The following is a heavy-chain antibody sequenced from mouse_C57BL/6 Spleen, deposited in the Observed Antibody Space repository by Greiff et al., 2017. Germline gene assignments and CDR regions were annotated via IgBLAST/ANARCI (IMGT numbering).Heavy chain of an antibody. D-gene: IGHD1-1*01. CDR1: GYTFTNYW. CDR3: ASIATVWYFDV. V-gene: IGHV1-63*01. J-gene: IGHJ1*03. Sequence: QVQLQQSGAELVRPGTSVKMSCKASGYTFTNYWIGWAKQRPGHGLEWIGDIYPGGGYTNYNEKFKGKATLTADKSSSTAYMQVSSLTSEDSAIYYCASIATVWYFDVWGTGTTVTVSS. CDR2: IYPGGGYT.